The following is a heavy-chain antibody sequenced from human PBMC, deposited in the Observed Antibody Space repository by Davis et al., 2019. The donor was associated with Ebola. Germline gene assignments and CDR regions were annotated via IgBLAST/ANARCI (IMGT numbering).Heavy chain of an antibody. J-gene: IGHJ3*01. CDR2: ISYIGNT. V-gene: IGHV4-59*01. D-gene: IGHD1-1*01. Sequence: SETLSLTCTVSGGSISPNYWSWIRQPPGKGVEWIGSISYIGNTNYNPSLKSRVTISMDTSKNQFSLKLSSVTAADTAVYYCARDPLEGAFDFWGQGTKVTVSS. CDR1: GGSISPNY. CDR3: ARDPLEGAFDF.